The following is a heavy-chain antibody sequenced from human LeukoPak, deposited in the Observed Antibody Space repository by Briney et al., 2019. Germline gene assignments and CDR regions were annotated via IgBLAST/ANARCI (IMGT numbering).Heavy chain of an antibody. J-gene: IGHJ1*01. D-gene: IGHD3-22*01. CDR2: IPPLGSSI. CDR1: GFMFGDFW. V-gene: IGHV3-74*01. CDR3: ARDQTPSTYYYDSSGYIDF. Sequence: PGGSLRLSCAASGFMFGDFWMNWVRQAPGKGLVWVARIPPLGSSIDYADSVKGRFTISRDNAKNTLYLQLNSLRVEDTAVYYCARDQTPSTYYYDSSGYIDFWGQGTPVTVSS.